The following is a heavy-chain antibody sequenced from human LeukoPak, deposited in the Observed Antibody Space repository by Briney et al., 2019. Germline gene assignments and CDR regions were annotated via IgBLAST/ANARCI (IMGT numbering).Heavy chain of an antibody. V-gene: IGHV4-34*01. CDR1: GGSFSGYY. J-gene: IGHJ4*02. CDR2: INHSGST. D-gene: IGHD7-27*01. Sequence: SETLSLTCAVYGGSFSGYYWSWIRQPPGKGLEWIGEINHSGSTNYNPSPKSRVTVSVDTSKNQFSLKLSSVTAADTAVYYCARGPNWVGFDYWGQGTLVTVSS. CDR3: ARGPNWVGFDY.